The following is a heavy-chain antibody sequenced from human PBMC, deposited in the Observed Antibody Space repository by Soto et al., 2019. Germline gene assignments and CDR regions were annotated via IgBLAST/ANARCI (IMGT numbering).Heavy chain of an antibody. CDR2: ISGSGGST. CDR3: AKAIAAAGN. J-gene: IGHJ4*02. D-gene: IGHD6-13*01. Sequence: PGESLSLSYAASGFNFSSYAMSWVRQAPGKGLEWVSAISGSGGSTYYADSVKGRFTISRDNSKNTLYLQMNSLRAEDTAVYYCAKAIAAAGNWGQGTLVTVSS. V-gene: IGHV3-23*01. CDR1: GFNFSSYA.